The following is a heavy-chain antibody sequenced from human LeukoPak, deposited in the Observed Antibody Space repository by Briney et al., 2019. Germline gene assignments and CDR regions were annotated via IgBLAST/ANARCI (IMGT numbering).Heavy chain of an antibody. CDR1: GGSISSYY. D-gene: IGHD4-17*01. CDR2: IFYSGST. J-gene: IGHJ4*02. CDR3: ARGGADYGYYFDS. V-gene: IGHV4-59*01. Sequence: SETLSLTCTVSGGSISSYYWSWIRQPPGKRLEWIGYIFYSGSTKYSPSLKSRVTISLDTSKNQLSLKLSSVTAADTAMYYCARGGADYGYYFDSWGQGTLVTVSS.